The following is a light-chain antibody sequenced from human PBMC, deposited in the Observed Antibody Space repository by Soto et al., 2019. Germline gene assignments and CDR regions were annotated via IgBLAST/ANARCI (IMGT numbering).Light chain of an antibody. CDR1: SSDVGGYNH. CDR3: ASYAGSNNSV. Sequence: QSALTQPPSASGSPGQSVTISCTGTSSDVGGYNHASWYQQNPGKAPKLMIYDVSKRPSGVPDRFSGSKSGNTASLTISGLQAEDEADYYCASYAGSNNSVFGTGTKLTVL. CDR2: DVS. J-gene: IGLJ1*01. V-gene: IGLV2-8*01.